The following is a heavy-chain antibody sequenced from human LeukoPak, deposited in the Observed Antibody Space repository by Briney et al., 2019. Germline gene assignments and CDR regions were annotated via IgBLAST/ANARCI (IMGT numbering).Heavy chain of an antibody. D-gene: IGHD6-19*01. V-gene: IGHV3-21*01. CDR2: ISSSSSYI. CDR3: AKERYSSGWYEGY. J-gene: IGHJ4*02. CDR1: GFTLSSHN. Sequence: GGSLRLSCAASGFTLSSHNMNWVRQAPGKGLEWVSSISSSSSYIYYADSVKGRFTISRDNSKNTLYLQMNSLRTEDTAVYYCAKERYSSGWYEGYWGQGTLVTVSS.